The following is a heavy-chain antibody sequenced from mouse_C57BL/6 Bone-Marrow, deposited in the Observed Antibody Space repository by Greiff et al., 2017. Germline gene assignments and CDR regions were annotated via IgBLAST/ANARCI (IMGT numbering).Heavy chain of an antibody. D-gene: IGHD2-1*01. CDR2: IYPGSGNT. CDR1: GYTFTDYY. V-gene: IGHV1-76*01. Sequence: QVQLQQSGAELVRPGASVKLSCKASGYTFTDYYINWVKQRPGQGLEWIARIYPGSGNTYYNEKFKGKATLTAEKSSSTAYMQLTSLTSEDSAVYFCARFGNYGAWFADWGQGTLVTVSA. J-gene: IGHJ3*01. CDR3: ARFGNYGAWFAD.